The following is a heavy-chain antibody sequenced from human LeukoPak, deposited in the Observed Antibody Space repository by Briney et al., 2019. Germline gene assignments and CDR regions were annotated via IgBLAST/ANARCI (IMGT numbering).Heavy chain of an antibody. Sequence: ASVKVSCKASGGTFSSYAISWVRQAPGQGLEWMGIINPSGGSTSYAQKFQGRVTMTRDMSTSTVYMDLSSLRSEDTAVYYCARDTDYSGSYYYYYYMDVWGKGTTVTVSS. J-gene: IGHJ6*03. D-gene: IGHD1-26*01. CDR1: GGTFSSYA. CDR3: ARDTDYSGSYYYYYYMDV. V-gene: IGHV1-46*01. CDR2: INPSGGST.